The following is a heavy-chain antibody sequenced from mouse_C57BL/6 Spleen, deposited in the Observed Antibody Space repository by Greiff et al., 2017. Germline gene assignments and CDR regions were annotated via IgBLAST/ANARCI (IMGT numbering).Heavy chain of an antibody. D-gene: IGHD4-1*01. CDR3: ARNTGTFDY. CDR1: GFSFTSYA. V-gene: IGHV2-9-1*01. J-gene: IGHJ2*01. Sequence: QVQLKESGPGLVAPSQSLSITCTVSGFSFTSYAISWVRQPPGKGLEWLGVIWTGGGTNYNSALKSKLSISKDHANSQVFLKMNSLQTDDTARYYCARNTGTFDYWGQGTTLTVSS. CDR2: IWTGGGT.